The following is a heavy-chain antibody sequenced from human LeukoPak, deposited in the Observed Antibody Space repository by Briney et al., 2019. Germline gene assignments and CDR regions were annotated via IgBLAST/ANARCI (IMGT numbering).Heavy chain of an antibody. J-gene: IGHJ6*03. CDR2: IRYDGKNQ. V-gene: IGHV3-30*02. D-gene: IGHD3-10*01. CDR1: GFTLRDYD. CDR3: ARGPMVRGVKDYNYYMDV. Sequence: GGSLRLSCATSGFTLRDYDMHWVRQAQGKGLEWVSMIRYDGKNQYYVESVKGRFTLSRDNTKNTLYLQMDGLRVEDTAMYYCARGPMVRGVKDYNYYMDVWGKGTTVTVSS.